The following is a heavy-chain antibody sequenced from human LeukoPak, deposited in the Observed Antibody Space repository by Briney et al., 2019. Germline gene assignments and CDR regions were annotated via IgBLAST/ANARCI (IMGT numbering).Heavy chain of an antibody. V-gene: IGHV1-2*02. J-gene: IGHJ4*02. CDR1: GYTFTGYY. Sequence: ASVKVSCKASGYTFTGYYMHWVRQAPGQGLEWMGWINPNSGGTNYAQKLQGRVTMTRDTSISTAYMELSRLRSDDTAVYYCAREGYDSSGYYSWGQGTLVTVSS. CDR3: AREGYDSSGYYS. D-gene: IGHD3-22*01. CDR2: INPNSGGT.